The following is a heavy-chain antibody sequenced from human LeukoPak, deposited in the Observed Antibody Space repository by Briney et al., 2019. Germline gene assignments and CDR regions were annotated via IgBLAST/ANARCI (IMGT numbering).Heavy chain of an antibody. D-gene: IGHD5-12*01. J-gene: IGHJ4*02. V-gene: IGHV3-21*01. CDR3: ARASRPQDDYADY. CDR1: GFTFSSYN. Sequence: PGGSLRLSCAASGFTFSSYNMNWVRQAPGKGLEWVSSISSSSSYIYYADSVKGRFTISRDNAKNSLYLQMNSLRAEDTAVYYCARASRPQDDYADYWGQGTLVTVSS. CDR2: ISSSSSYI.